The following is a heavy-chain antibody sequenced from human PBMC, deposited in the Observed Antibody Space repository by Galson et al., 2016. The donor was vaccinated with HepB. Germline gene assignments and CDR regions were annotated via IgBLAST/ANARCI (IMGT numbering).Heavy chain of an antibody. CDR2: IDCGGGGRT. Sequence: SLRLPCAASGFTFSSYPMTWVRQAPGRGLDWVSSIDCGGGGRTYYADPVKGRFIISKDNSKTALYLQMNSRRAEDTAVYYSANGEVRLLVTWGQGTLVNVSS. CDR3: ANGEVRLLVT. V-gene: IGHV3-23*01. J-gene: IGHJ1*01. CDR1: GFTFSSYP. D-gene: IGHD3-10*01.